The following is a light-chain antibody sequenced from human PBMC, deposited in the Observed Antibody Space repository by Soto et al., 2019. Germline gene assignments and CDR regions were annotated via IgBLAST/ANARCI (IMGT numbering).Light chain of an antibody. V-gene: IGKV4-1*01. J-gene: IGKJ2*01. CDR2: WAS. CDR3: QQYFNTPYT. Sequence: DIMMTQSPDSLAVSLGERATINCKSSQSVLYSSNNKNYLTWYQQKPGQPPKLLIYWASTRESGVPDRFSGSGAGTDFTLTISSLQAEEVAVYFCQQYFNTPYTFGQGTKLEIK. CDR1: QSVLYSSNNKNY.